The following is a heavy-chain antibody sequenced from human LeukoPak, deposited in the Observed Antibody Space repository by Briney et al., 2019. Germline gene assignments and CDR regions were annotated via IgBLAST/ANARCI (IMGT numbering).Heavy chain of an antibody. J-gene: IGHJ4*02. CDR2: IIPIFGTA. Sequence: GASVKVSCKASGGTFISYAISWVRQAPGQGLEWMGGIIPIFGTANYAQKFQGRVTITADESTSTAYMELSSLRSEDTAVYYCARGWMAYCGGDCYFDYWGQGALVTVSS. D-gene: IGHD2-21*02. CDR1: GGTFISYA. V-gene: IGHV1-69*13. CDR3: ARGWMAYCGGDCYFDY.